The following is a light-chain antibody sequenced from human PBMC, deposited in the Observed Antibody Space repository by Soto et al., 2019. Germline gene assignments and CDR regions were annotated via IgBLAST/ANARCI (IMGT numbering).Light chain of an antibody. CDR2: GAS. J-gene: IGKJ3*01. CDR1: QSVSSSY. V-gene: IGKV3-20*01. Sequence: EIVLTQSPGTLSLSPGERATLSCRASQSVSSSYLAWYQQKPGQAPRLLIYGASSRATGIPDRFSGSGSGTEFTLTISRLEYEDFVVYFCQQYGSSQFTFGPGTKVDIK. CDR3: QQYGSSQFT.